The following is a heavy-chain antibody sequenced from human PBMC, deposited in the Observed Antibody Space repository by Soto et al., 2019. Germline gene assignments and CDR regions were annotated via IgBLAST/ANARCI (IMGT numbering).Heavy chain of an antibody. V-gene: IGHV1-69*01. CDR1: GGTFSSYA. Sequence: QVQLVQSGAEVKKPGSSVKVSCKASGGTFSSYAISWVRQAPGQGLEWMGGIIPIFGTANYAQKFQGRVTITADESTSTAYMERSSLRSEDTAVYYCARAEIRSSGWYGYNWFDPWGQGTLVTVSS. J-gene: IGHJ5*02. CDR3: ARAEIRSSGWYGYNWFDP. CDR2: IIPIFGTA. D-gene: IGHD6-19*01.